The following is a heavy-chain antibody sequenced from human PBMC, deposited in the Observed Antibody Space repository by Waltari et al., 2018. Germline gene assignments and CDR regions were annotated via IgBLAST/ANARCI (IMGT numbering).Heavy chain of an antibody. D-gene: IGHD4-17*01. CDR1: GGSISSGSYY. J-gene: IGHJ4*02. CDR2: IYTSGST. CDR3: ARVGGDYGGNSGRGIDY. Sequence: QVQLQESGPGLVKPSQTLSLTCTVSGGSISSGSYYWSWIRQPAGKGLEWIGRIYTSGSTNYNPSLKSRVTISVDTSKNQFSLKLSSVTAADTAVYYCARVGGDYGGNSGRGIDYWGQGTLVTVSS. V-gene: IGHV4-61*02.